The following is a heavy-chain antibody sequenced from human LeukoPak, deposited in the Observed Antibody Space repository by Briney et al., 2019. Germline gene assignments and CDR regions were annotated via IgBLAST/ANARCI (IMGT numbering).Heavy chain of an antibody. CDR3: SRGLSSREDY. V-gene: IGHV3-23*01. D-gene: IGHD2-15*01. CDR2: ISGSGGST. CDR1: GFTFSSFA. J-gene: IGHJ4*02. Sequence: GGSLRLSCAASGFTFSSFAMSWVRQAPGKGLEWVSGISGSGGSTYYADSVKGRFTISRDNSKNTLYLQMNSLRAEDTAVYYCSRGLSSREDYWGQGTLVTVSS.